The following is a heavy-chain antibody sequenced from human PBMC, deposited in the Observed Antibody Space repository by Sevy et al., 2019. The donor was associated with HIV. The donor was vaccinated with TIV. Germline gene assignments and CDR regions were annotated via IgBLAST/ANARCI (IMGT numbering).Heavy chain of an antibody. V-gene: IGHV3-48*01. Sequence: GGSLRLSCAASGFTFSSYSINWVRQAPGKGLEWVSYISGSDTTIYYADSVKGRFTISRDNAKNSLYLQMNSLRVEDTAAYYCARGVAALPGYYYGMDVWGQGTTVTVSS. CDR3: ARGVAALPGYYYGMDV. D-gene: IGHD2-15*01. CDR2: ISGSDTTI. J-gene: IGHJ6*02. CDR1: GFTFSSYS.